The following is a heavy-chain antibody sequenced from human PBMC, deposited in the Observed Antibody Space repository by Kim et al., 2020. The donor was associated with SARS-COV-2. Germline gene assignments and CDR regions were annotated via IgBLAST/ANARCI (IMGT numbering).Heavy chain of an antibody. J-gene: IGHJ3*02. CDR2: IGTAGDT. D-gene: IGHD3-10*01. CDR1: GFTFSSYD. Sequence: GGSLRLSCAASGFTFSSYDMHWVRQATGKGLEWVSAIGTAGDTYYPGSVKGRFTISRENAKNSLYLQMNSLRAGDTAVYYCARDRTGRGAFDIWGQGTMVTVSS. CDR3: ARDRTGRGAFDI. V-gene: IGHV3-13*04.